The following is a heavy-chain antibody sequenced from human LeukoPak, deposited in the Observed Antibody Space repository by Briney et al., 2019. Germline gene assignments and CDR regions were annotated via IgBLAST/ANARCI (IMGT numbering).Heavy chain of an antibody. CDR3: AWGLVGAKRSFDF. Sequence: GASVKVSCKASGYTFTSYYMHWVRQAPGQGLEWMGCINPNSGVTSSAQKFQGRVTMTTDTSITGGYMELTNLKSDDTAFYYGAWGLVGAKRSFDFWGQGTLVTVSS. CDR1: GYTFTSYY. CDR2: INPNSGVT. V-gene: IGHV1-2*02. J-gene: IGHJ4*02. D-gene: IGHD1-26*01.